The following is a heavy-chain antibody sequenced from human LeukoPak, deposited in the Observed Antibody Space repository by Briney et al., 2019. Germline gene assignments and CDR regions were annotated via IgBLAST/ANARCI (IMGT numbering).Heavy chain of an antibody. CDR1: GFTVSSNY. D-gene: IGHD6-19*01. CDR3: ARGAYSSGWAYFDH. CDR2: IRYDGSNK. J-gene: IGHJ4*02. V-gene: IGHV3-30*02. Sequence: GGSLRLSCAASGFTVSSNYMSWVRQAPGKGLEWVAFIRYDGSNKYYGDSVKGRFTISRDNAKNSLYLHMDSLRAEDTAVYYCARGAYSSGWAYFDHWGQGTLVTVSS.